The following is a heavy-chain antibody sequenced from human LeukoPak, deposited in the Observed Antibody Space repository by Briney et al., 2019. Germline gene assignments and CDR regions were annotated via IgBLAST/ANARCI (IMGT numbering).Heavy chain of an antibody. CDR1: GGCISSGNYF. V-gene: IGHV4-61*02. Sequence: SETLSLTCTVSGGCISSGNYFWNWMRQPAGKGLDWIGRIYPSGSTNYNPSLKSRVTISVDTSKNQFSLRLSSVTAADTAVYYCARESTQGVMDVWGQGTTVTVSS. J-gene: IGHJ6*02. CDR3: ARESTQGVMDV. CDR2: IYPSGST.